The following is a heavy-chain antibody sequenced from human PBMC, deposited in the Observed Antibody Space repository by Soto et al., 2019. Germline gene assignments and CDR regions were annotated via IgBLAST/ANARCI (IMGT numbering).Heavy chain of an antibody. V-gene: IGHV1-18*01. CDR3: ARLNSYARYYYYMDV. CDR2: ISACNGNT. Sequence: GASVKVSCKASGYTFTSYGISWVRQAPGQGLEWMGWISACNGNTNYAQKLQGRVTMTTDTSTSTAYMELRSLRSDDTAVYYCARLNSYARYYYYMDVWGKGTTVTVSS. CDR1: GYTFTSYG. J-gene: IGHJ6*03. D-gene: IGHD2-8*01.